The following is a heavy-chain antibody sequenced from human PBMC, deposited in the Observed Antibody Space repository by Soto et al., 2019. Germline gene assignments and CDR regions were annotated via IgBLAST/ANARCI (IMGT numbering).Heavy chain of an antibody. J-gene: IGHJ4*02. CDR3: AKTIVAASGYYFDH. CDR1: GFSFGDSY. V-gene: IGHV3-11*06. D-gene: IGHD2-21*01. CDR2: ISGGSSYT. Sequence: QVQLVASGGGLVKPGGSLRLACAASGFSFGDSYMSWVRQAPGKGLEWLSYISGGSSYTNYADSVKGRFTISRDNAKRSLYLEMNSLRADDAAVYYCAKTIVAASGYYFDHWGQGNVVTVSS.